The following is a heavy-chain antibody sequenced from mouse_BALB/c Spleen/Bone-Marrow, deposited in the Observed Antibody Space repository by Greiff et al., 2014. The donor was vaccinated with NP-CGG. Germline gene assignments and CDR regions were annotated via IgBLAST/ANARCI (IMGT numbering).Heavy chain of an antibody. CDR3: ARGWYSMDD. CDR1: GYTFSNYW. Sequence: VNVVESGAEQMQPGASVKISCKATGYTFSNYWIEWVKQRPGHGLEWIGEILPGNTNANYNEKFKGRATFTADTSSNTASMQLSSLTSEDSAVYYCARGWYSMDDWGQGTSVTVSS. J-gene: IGHJ4*01. CDR2: ILPGNTNA. V-gene: IGHV1-9*01.